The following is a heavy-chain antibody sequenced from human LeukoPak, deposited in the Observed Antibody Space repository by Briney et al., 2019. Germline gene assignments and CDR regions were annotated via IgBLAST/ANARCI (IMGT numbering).Heavy chain of an antibody. V-gene: IGHV3-30*18. J-gene: IGHJ4*02. CDR1: GFTFSSYG. CDR3: AKSYSNYEWYFDY. D-gene: IGHD4-11*01. CDR2: ISYDGSNK. Sequence: PGRSLRLSCAASGFTFSSYGMHWVRQAPGKGLEWVAVISYDGSNKYYADSVKGRFTISRDNSKNMLYLQMNSLRAEDTAVYYCAKSYSNYEWYFDYWGQGTLVTVSS.